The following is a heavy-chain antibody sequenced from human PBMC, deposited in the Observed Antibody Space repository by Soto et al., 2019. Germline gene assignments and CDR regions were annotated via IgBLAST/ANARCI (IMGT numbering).Heavy chain of an antibody. D-gene: IGHD2-21*02. V-gene: IGHV1-8*01. J-gene: IGHJ1*01. Sequence: GASVKVSCKASGYTFTSYDINWVRQATGQGLEWMGGMNPNSGNTGYAQKFQGRVTMTRNTSISTAYMELSSLRSEDTAVYYSAIAPRIVVATAESPYFQHWGQGTLVTVSS. CDR1: GYTFTSYD. CDR3: AIAPRIVVATAESPYFQH. CDR2: MNPNSGNT.